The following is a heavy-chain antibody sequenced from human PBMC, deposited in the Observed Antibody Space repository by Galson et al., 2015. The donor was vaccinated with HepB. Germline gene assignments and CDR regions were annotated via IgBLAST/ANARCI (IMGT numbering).Heavy chain of an antibody. Sequence: SLRLSCAASGFTFGASAMHWVRQAPGKGLEWVSLFSWDDGSIYYADSVKGRFTISRDNSKNSLYLQMNSLRAEDTAFYYCAKDMGVGSISLTMDNWGQGTLVTVSS. CDR1: GFTFGASA. CDR2: FSWDDGSI. J-gene: IGHJ4*02. D-gene: IGHD3-10*01. V-gene: IGHV3-43D*03. CDR3: AKDMGVGSISLTMDN.